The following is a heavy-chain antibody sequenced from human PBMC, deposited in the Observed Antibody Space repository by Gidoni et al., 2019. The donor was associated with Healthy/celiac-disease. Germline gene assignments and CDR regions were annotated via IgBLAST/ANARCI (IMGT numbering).Heavy chain of an antibody. CDR1: GFSLSTSGVG. V-gene: IGHV2-5*01. D-gene: IGHD6-13*01. Sequence: QITLKESGPTLVKPTQTLTLTCTFSGFSLSTSGVGVGWIRQPPGKALEWLALIYWNDDKRYSPSLKSRLTITKDTSKNQVVLTMTNMDPVDTATYYCAHRWHTSSFLVSGFDPWGQGTLVTVSS. CDR2: IYWNDDK. J-gene: IGHJ5*02. CDR3: AHRWHTSSFLVSGFDP.